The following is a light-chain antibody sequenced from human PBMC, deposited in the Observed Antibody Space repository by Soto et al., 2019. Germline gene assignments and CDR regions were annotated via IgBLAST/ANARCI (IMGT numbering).Light chain of an antibody. J-gene: IGKJ5*01. Sequence: VLTQSPLSLQVSDGQPASISCSYHQNLVHSDGIAYFSWFQQRPGRSPRRLIYKVSNRDSGVPARFSGSGSGTDFALKISRVEAEDVGVYYCMQGTHWPITFGQGTRLEI. CDR1: QNLVHSDGIAY. V-gene: IGKV2-30*02. CDR2: KVS. CDR3: MQGTHWPIT.